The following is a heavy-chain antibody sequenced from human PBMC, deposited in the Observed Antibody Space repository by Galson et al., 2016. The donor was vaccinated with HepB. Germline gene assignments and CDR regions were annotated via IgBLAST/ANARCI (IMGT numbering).Heavy chain of an antibody. Sequence: SLRLSCAASGFSFSTYTMNWVRQAPGKGLEWISYISSSGAYVDYADSVKGRFTISRENAKNSLYLQMNSLRAEDTAVDYCARDRSRFSSGYYTGARDVFAIWGQGTVVTVSS. V-gene: IGHV3-21*01. D-gene: IGHD3-3*01. CDR2: ISSSGAYV. CDR3: ARDRSRFSSGYYTGARDVFAI. J-gene: IGHJ3*02. CDR1: GFSFSTYT.